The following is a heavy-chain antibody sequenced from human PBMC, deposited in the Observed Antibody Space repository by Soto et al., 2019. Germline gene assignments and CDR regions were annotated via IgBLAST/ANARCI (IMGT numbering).Heavy chain of an antibody. Sequence: SLKLCCAASGFTVSSYAIHWLVQAPGQGMKWVAVISYDGSNKYYADSVKGRFTISRDNSKNTLYLQMNSLRAEETAVYYYAKRTECVFQAEGNSYLYNSMELWGHTTTVGVSS. V-gene: IGHV3-30*18. CDR2: ISYDGSNK. CDR1: GFTVSSYA. J-gene: IGHJ6*01. CDR3: AKRTECVFQAEGNSYLYNSMEL. D-gene: IGHD3-3*01.